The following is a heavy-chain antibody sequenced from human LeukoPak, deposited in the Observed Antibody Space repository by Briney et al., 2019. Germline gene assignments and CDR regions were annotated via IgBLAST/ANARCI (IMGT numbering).Heavy chain of an antibody. V-gene: IGHV5-51*01. Sequence: GESLKISCKGSGYSFTSYWIGWVRQMPGKGLEWMGIIYPGDSDTRYSPSFQGQVTISADKSISTAYLQWSSLKASDTAMYYCARHVEEIVVVPATVEASYYYYMDVWGKGTTVTVSS. CDR3: ARHVEEIVVVPATVEASYYYYMDV. CDR1: GYSFTSYW. J-gene: IGHJ6*03. CDR2: IYPGDSDT. D-gene: IGHD2-2*01.